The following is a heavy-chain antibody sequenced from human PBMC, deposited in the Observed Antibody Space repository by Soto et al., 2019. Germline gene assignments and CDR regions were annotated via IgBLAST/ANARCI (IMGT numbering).Heavy chain of an antibody. J-gene: IGHJ6*02. V-gene: IGHV2-5*02. CDR2: IYWDDDE. CDR1: GFSLSNSGVG. Sequence: QITVKESGPTLVKPTQTLTLTCTFSGFSLSNSGVGVAWIRQPPGKALEWLALIYWDDDERYRPSLRSRLTITKATSKNQVVLTMTNVDPVDTATYFCTHKGGRGAGMDVWGQGTTVTVSS. D-gene: IGHD2-15*01. CDR3: THKGGRGAGMDV.